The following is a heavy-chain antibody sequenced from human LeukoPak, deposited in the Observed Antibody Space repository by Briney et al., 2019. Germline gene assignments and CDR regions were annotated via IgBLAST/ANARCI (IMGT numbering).Heavy chain of an antibody. V-gene: IGHV1-18*01. CDR1: GYTFTSYG. CDR3: ARVAFGGLYQTVKYGIDY. D-gene: IGHD2-2*02. J-gene: IGHJ4*02. CDR2: ISAYNGNT. Sequence: ASVKVSCKASGYTFTSYGISWVRQAPGQGLEWMGWISAYNGNTNYAQKLQGRVTMTTDTSTSTAYMELRSLRSDDTAVYYCARVAFGGLYQTVKYGIDYWGQGTLVTVSS.